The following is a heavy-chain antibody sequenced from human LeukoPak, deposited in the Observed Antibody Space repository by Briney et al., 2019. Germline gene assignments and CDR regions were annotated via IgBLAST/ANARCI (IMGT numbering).Heavy chain of an antibody. CDR2: ISAYNGNT. V-gene: IGHV1-18*01. CDR1: GYTFTSYG. D-gene: IGHD6-19*01. CDR3: ARDSSGWYGDAFDI. Sequence: ASVKVSCKAYGYTFTSYGISWVRQAPGQGLEWMGWISAYNGNTNYAQKLQGRVTMTTDTSTSTAYMELRSLRSDDTAVYYCARDSSGWYGDAFDIWGQGTMVTVSS. J-gene: IGHJ3*02.